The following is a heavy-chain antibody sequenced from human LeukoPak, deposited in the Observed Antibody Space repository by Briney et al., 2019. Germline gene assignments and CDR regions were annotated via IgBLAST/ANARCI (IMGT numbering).Heavy chain of an antibody. D-gene: IGHD3-10*01. V-gene: IGHV3-15*01. Sequence: GGSLRLSCAASGFTFNNARMSWARQAPGKGLEWVGRIKSETDGGTTDYAAPVKGRFSISRDDSKNTLYLQMNSLKTEDTAVYYCTTRGEGTLLWFGKVGDYWGQGTLVTVSS. CDR2: IKSETDGGTT. CDR1: GFTFNNAR. J-gene: IGHJ4*02. CDR3: TTRGEGTLLWFGKVGDY.